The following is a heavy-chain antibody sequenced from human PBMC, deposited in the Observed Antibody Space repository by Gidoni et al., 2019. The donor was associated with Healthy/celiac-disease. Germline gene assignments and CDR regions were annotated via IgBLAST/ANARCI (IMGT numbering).Heavy chain of an antibody. D-gene: IGHD4-17*01. CDR3: ASHDYGDYDYYYGMDV. J-gene: IGHJ6*02. CDR1: GFTFSSYS. CDR2: ISSSSSTI. V-gene: IGHV3-48*01. Sequence: EVQLVESGGGLVQPGGSLRLSCAASGFTFSSYSMNWVRQAPGKGLEWVSYISSSSSTIYYADSVKGRFTISRDNAKNSLYLQMNSLRAEDTAVYYCASHDYGDYDYYYGMDVWGQGTTVTVSS.